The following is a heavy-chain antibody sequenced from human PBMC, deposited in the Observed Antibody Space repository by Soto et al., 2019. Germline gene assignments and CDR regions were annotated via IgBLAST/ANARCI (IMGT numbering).Heavy chain of an antibody. D-gene: IGHD6-13*01. Sequence: GGSLRLSCAASGFTFSSYGMHWVRQAPGKGLEWVAVIWYDGSNKYYADSVKGRFTISRDNSKNTLYLQMNSLRAEDTAVYYCASTLIAAYGMDVWGQGTTVTVSS. V-gene: IGHV3-33*01. CDR2: IWYDGSNK. CDR1: GFTFSSYG. J-gene: IGHJ6*02. CDR3: ASTLIAAYGMDV.